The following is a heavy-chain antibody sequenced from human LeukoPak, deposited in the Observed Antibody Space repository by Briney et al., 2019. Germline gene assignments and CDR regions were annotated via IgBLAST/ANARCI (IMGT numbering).Heavy chain of an antibody. CDR3: AKSYRLGYYFDY. V-gene: IGHV3-9*01. J-gene: IGHJ4*02. D-gene: IGHD2-2*01. CDR2: ISWNSGSI. CDR1: GFTFDDYA. Sequence: PGGSLRLSCAASGFTFDDYAMHWVRQAPGKGLEWVSGISWNSGSIGYADSVKGRFTISRDNAKNSLYLQMNSLRAEDTAWYYCAKSYRLGYYFDYWGQGTLVTVSS.